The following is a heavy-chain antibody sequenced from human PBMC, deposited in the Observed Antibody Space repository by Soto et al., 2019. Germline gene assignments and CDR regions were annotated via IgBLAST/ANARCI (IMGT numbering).Heavy chain of an antibody. J-gene: IGHJ5*02. CDR1: GFSFSNYA. CDR2: ISVSGGST. Sequence: EVKLLESGGGLVQPGGSLRLSCAASASGFSFSNYAMSWVRQAPGKGLEWVSGISVSGGSTYYAESVKGRFTISRDNSQNTLYLQMNSLRTEDTAVYYCPKVGGVPGRPDWPVFDPWGQGTLVTVSS. V-gene: IGHV3-23*01. CDR3: PKVGGVPGRPDWPVFDP. D-gene: IGHD6-6*01.